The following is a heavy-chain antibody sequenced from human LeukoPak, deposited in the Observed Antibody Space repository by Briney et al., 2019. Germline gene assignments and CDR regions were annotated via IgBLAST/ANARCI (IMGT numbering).Heavy chain of an antibody. CDR1: GGSISGYY. Sequence: SETLSLTCTVPGGSISGYYWSWIRQSPGRGLEWIGYIYYSGSKSTNYNPSLQSRITMSVDTSKNQLSLKLSSVTAADTAVYYCARDLGDFDYGDYGWFDPWGQGTLVTVSS. D-gene: IGHD4-17*01. V-gene: IGHV4-59*01. CDR2: IYYSGSKST. CDR3: ARDLGDFDYGDYGWFDP. J-gene: IGHJ5*02.